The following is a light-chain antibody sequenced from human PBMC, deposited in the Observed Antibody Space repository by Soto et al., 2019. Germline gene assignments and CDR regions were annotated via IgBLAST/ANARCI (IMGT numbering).Light chain of an antibody. CDR3: QQRTNWPTWT. CDR1: QSVTTY. Sequence: EIVLTQSPGALSLSPGERATLSCRASQSVTTYLAWYQQKPVQAPRLLIYDASNRADGIPARFSGSGSGTDLTLTISSLEPEDFAAYDCQQRTNWPTWTFGQGTKVDIK. CDR2: DAS. J-gene: IGKJ1*01. V-gene: IGKV3-11*01.